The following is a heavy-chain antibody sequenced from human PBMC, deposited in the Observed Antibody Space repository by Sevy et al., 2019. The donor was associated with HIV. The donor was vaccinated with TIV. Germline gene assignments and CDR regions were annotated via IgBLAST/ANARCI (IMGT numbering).Heavy chain of an antibody. D-gene: IGHD2-8*01. CDR3: ARDGRRLFLITKVYYYYMDV. CDR1: GYTFTSYG. CDR2: ISAYNGNT. Sequence: ASVKVSCKASGYTFTSYGINWVRQAPGQGLEWMGWISAYNGNTNYAQKLQGRVTMTTDTSTSTAYMELRSLRSDDTAVYYCARDGRRLFLITKVYYYYMDVWGKGTTVTVSS. V-gene: IGHV1-18*04. J-gene: IGHJ6*03.